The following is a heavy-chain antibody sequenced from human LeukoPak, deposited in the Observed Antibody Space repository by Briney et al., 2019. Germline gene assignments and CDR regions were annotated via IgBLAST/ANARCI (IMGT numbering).Heavy chain of an antibody. J-gene: IGHJ4*02. CDR2: IKQDGSEK. D-gene: IGHD3-10*01. V-gene: IGHV3-7*01. CDR1: GFTFSNFW. Sequence: GGSLRLSCAASGFTFSNFWMSWVRQAPGKGLEWVANIKQDGSEKYYVDSLKGRFTISRDNAKNSLYLQMNSLRAEDTAVYFCARLTWGVVDNWGQGTLVTVSS. CDR3: ARLTWGVVDN.